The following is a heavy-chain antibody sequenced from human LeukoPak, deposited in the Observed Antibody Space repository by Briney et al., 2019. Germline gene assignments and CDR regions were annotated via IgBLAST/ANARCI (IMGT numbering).Heavy chain of an antibody. CDR2: ISGSGGST. D-gene: IGHD3-10*01. Sequence: GGSLRLSCAASGFTFSSYAMSWVRQAPGKGLEWVSAISGSGGSTYYADSVKGRFTISRDNSKNTLYLQMNSLRAEDTAVYYCARDTPWFGEFITPLDYWGQGTLVTVSS. J-gene: IGHJ4*02. V-gene: IGHV3-23*01. CDR1: GFTFSSYA. CDR3: ARDTPWFGEFITPLDY.